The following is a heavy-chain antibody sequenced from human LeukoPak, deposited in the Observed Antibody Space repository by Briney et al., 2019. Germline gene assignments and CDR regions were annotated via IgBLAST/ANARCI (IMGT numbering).Heavy chain of an antibody. D-gene: IGHD2-2*01. J-gene: IGHJ5*02. CDR1: GFTFSSYG. Sequence: PGGSLRLSCAASGFTFSSYGMHWVRQAPGKGLEWVAFIRYDGSNKYYADSVKGRFTISRDNSKNTLYLQMNSLRAEDTAVYYCARGLDYCSSTSCYDWWANWFDPWGQGTLVTVSS. CDR2: IRYDGSNK. V-gene: IGHV3-30*02. CDR3: ARGLDYCSSTSCYDWWANWFDP.